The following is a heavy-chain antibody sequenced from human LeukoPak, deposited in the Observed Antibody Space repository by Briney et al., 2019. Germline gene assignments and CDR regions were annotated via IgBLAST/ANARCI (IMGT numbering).Heavy chain of an antibody. CDR3: AKSAGGSYYSLFDY. Sequence: GGSLRLSRAASGFTLSSYAMSGVRQAPEKGLEWVSAISGSGGSTYYADSVKGRFTISRDNSKNTLYLQMNSLRAEDTAVYYCAKSAGGSYYSLFDYWGQGTLVTVSS. CDR2: ISGSGGST. J-gene: IGHJ4*02. D-gene: IGHD1-26*01. V-gene: IGHV3-23*01. CDR1: GFTLSSYA.